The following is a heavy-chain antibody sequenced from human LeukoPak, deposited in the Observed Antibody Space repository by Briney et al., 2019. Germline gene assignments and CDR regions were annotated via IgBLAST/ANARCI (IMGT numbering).Heavy chain of an antibody. CDR3: ARLTSLTHFDY. V-gene: IGHV4-59*08. Sequence: TSETLSLTCTVSGGSISSNYWSWVRQPPGKGLKWIGFIYYSGYTNYNPSLKSRVTISVDTSKNQFSLKLSSVTAADTAVYYCARLTSLTHFDYWGQGTLVPVSS. D-gene: IGHD1-14*01. CDR1: GGSISSNY. J-gene: IGHJ4*02. CDR2: IYYSGYT.